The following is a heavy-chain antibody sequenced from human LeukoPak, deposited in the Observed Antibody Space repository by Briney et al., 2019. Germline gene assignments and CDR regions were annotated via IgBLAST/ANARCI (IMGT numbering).Heavy chain of an antibody. J-gene: IGHJ1*01. CDR3: ARGEVDYGFFQH. V-gene: IGHV1-69*04. D-gene: IGHD4-17*01. CDR2: IIPILGIA. Sequence: SVKVSCKASGGTFSSYAISWVRQAPGQGLEWMGRIIPILGIANYAQKFQGRVTITADKSTSTAYMELSSLRSEDTAVYYCARGEVDYGFFQHWGQGTLVIVSS. CDR1: GGTFSSYA.